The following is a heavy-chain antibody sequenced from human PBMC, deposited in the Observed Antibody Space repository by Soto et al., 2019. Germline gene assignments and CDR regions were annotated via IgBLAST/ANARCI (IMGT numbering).Heavy chain of an antibody. V-gene: IGHV1-18*04. D-gene: IGHD3-9*01. Sequence: ALVKVEWRGSGYTFRSYGISWVRQAPGQGLEWMGWISAYNGNTNYAQKLQGRVTMTTDTSTSTAYMELRSLRSDDTAVYYCARRGPYDILTGYTWFDPWGQGTLVTVSS. CDR2: ISAYNGNT. J-gene: IGHJ5*02. CDR3: ARRGPYDILTGYTWFDP. CDR1: GYTFRSYG.